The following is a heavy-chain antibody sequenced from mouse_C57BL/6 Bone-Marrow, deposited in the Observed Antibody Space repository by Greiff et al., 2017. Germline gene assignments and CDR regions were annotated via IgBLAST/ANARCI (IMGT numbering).Heavy chain of an antibody. V-gene: IGHV1-61*01. Sequence: QVQLQQPGAELVRPGSSVKLSCKASGYTFTSYWMDWVKQRPGQGLEWIGNIYPSDSETHYNQKFKDKATFTVDKSSSTAYMPLSSLTSEDSAVYYWARGRGNYVDYWGQGTTLTVSS. CDR2: IYPSDSET. J-gene: IGHJ2*01. CDR1: GYTFTSYW. CDR3: ARGRGNYVDY.